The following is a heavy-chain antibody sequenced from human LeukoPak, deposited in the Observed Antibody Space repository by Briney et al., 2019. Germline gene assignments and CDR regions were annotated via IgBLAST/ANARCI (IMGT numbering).Heavy chain of an antibody. CDR1: GFTFSSYG. D-gene: IGHD5-24*01. CDR2: IRYDGSNK. J-gene: IGHJ4*02. Sequence: PGGSLRLSCAASGFTFSSYGMHWVRQAPGKGLEWVAFIRYDGSNKYYADSVKGRFTISRDNSKNTLYLQMNSLRSDDTAVYYCARGWDFDYWGQGTLVTVSS. V-gene: IGHV3-30*02. CDR3: ARGWDFDY.